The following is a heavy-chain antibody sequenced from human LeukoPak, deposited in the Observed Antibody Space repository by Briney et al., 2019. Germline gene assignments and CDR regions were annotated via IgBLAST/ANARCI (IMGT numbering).Heavy chain of an antibody. J-gene: IGHJ4*02. Sequence: PGGSLRLSCAASGFTVSRNYMSWVRQAPGKGLEWVSVIYSGGSTYYADSVKGRFTISRDNSKNTLYLQMNSLRAEDTAVYYCARGSGLRYYDFWSGYYRPFVFDYWGQGTLVTVSS. V-gene: IGHV3-66*01. CDR1: GFTVSRNY. CDR2: IYSGGST. CDR3: ARGSGLRYYDFWSGYYRPFVFDY. D-gene: IGHD3-3*01.